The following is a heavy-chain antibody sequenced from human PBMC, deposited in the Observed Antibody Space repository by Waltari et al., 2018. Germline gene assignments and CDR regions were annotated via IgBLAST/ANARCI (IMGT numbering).Heavy chain of an antibody. J-gene: IGHJ4*02. CDR1: GFTFDDYA. D-gene: IGHD3-3*01. CDR3: AKADYDFWSGYYFDY. V-gene: IGHV3-9*01. Sequence: EVQLVESGGGLVQPGRSLRLSCAASGFTFDDYAMHWVRHAPGRGLEWVSGISWNSGSIGYADSVKGRFTISRDNAKNSLYLQMNRLRAEDTALYYCAKADYDFWSGYYFDYWGQGTLVTVSS. CDR2: ISWNSGSI.